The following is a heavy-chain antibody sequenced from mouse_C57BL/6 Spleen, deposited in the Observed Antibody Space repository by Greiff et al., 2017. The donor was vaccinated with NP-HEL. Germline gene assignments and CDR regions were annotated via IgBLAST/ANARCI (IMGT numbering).Heavy chain of an antibody. D-gene: IGHD1-1*01. CDR1: GFNIKDYY. CDR3: TKGTVVGGYFDY. J-gene: IGHJ2*01. CDR2: IDPEDGDT. Sequence: VQLKQSGAELVRPGASVKLSCTASGFNIKDYYMHWVKQRPEQGLEWIGRIDPEDGDTEYAPKFQGKATMTADTSSNTAYLQLSSLTSEDTAVYYCTKGTVVGGYFDYWGQGTTLTVSS. V-gene: IGHV14-1*01.